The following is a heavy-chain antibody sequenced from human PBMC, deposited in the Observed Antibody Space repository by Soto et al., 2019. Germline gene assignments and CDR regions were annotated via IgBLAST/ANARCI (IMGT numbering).Heavy chain of an antibody. Sequence: QGQLVQSGGEVKKPGASVKVSCKASGYTFTRYGISWVRQAPGQGLEWMGWISGYNSDTKYAQKFQSRVTMTVDTSTTTAYMELRSLTSDDRAVYYCAKNGQPPYYYYGMDVWGQGTTVTVSS. J-gene: IGHJ6*02. CDR1: GYTFTRYG. CDR2: ISGYNSDT. CDR3: AKNGQPPYYYYGMDV. D-gene: IGHD2-8*01. V-gene: IGHV1-18*01.